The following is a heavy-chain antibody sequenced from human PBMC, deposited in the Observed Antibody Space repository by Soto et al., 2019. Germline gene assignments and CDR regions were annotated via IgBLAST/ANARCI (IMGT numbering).Heavy chain of an antibody. J-gene: IGHJ4*02. D-gene: IGHD5-18*01. CDR1: GFTFSSYA. CDR3: ARDPTPRQFGIYSYGYCHFDY. V-gene: IGHV3-30-3*01. Sequence: GGSLRLSCAASGFTFSSYAMHWVRQAPGKGLEWVAVISYDGSNKYYADSVKGRFTISRDNSKNTLYLQMNSLRAEDTAVYYCARDPTPRQFGIYSYGYCHFDYWGQGTLVTVSS. CDR2: ISYDGSNK.